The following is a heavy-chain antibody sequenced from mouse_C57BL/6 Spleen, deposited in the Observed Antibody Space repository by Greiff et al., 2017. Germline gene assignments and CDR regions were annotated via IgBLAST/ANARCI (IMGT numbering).Heavy chain of an antibody. CDR3: ARKRGYYGSSYYYAMDY. J-gene: IGHJ4*01. D-gene: IGHD1-1*01. CDR2: IWTGGGT. Sequence: VQVVESGPGLVAPSQSLSITCTVSGFSFTSYAISWVSPPPGKGLEWLGVIWTGGGTNNNSALYYRLSTSKDNSKSQVFLKMNSLQTDDTASYYCARKRGYYGSSYYYAMDYWGQGTSLTVSS. CDR1: GFSFTSYA. V-gene: IGHV2-9-1*01.